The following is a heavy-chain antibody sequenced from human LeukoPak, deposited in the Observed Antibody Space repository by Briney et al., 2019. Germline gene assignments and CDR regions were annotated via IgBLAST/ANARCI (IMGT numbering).Heavy chain of an antibody. D-gene: IGHD6-19*01. CDR3: AKDNRRHYTSGPNPDSLH. CDR1: GFTFSSYS. CDR2: ISSSSSAI. V-gene: IGHV3-48*04. Sequence: GGSLRLSCAASGFTFSSYSMNWVRQAPGKGPEWVSFISSSSSAIYYADTVKGRFTISRDNAKNSLYLQMNSLRVEDTAFYYCAKDNRRHYTSGPNPDSLHWGQGALVTVSS. J-gene: IGHJ4*02.